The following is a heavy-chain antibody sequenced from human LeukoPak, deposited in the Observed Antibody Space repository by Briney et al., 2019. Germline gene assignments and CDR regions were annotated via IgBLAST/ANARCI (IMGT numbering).Heavy chain of an antibody. CDR2: IRGSGGGT. CDR1: GFTFNSYA. D-gene: IGHD6-19*01. Sequence: GGSLRLSCAASGFTFNSYAMSWVRQPPGKGLEWVSAIRGSGGGTYYAGSVKGRFTISRDNSKNTLYLQMNSLRDEDTALYYCAKAAIGVVGYFDYWGQGTLVTVSS. CDR3: AKAAIGVVGYFDY. J-gene: IGHJ4*02. V-gene: IGHV3-23*01.